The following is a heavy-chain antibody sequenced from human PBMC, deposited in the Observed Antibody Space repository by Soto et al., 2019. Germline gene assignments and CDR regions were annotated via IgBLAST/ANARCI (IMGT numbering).Heavy chain of an antibody. J-gene: IGHJ5*02. CDR1: GFIFNLYE. V-gene: IGHV3-48*03. Sequence: PGGSLRLSCAASGFIFNLYEMNWVRQAPGKGLEWISHISGSGTTIYYADSVKGRFTISRDNTDNSVYLQMDSLRVDDTAVYYCVRDTRFDPWGQGTLVTVSS. CDR2: ISGSGTTI. CDR3: VRDTRFDP. D-gene: IGHD1-26*01.